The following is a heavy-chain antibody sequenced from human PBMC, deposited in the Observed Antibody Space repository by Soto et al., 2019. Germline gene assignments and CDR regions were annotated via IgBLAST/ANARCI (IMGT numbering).Heavy chain of an antibody. Sequence: APLKVSLKAFGYTFTRYAMHLVRQAPGQRLEWMGWINAGIGDTQYSQDFQGRVTITRDTSASTAYMELSSLRSEDTAVYYCARDFSMAVVAPGYWGQGTLVTVSS. J-gene: IGHJ4*02. V-gene: IGHV1-3*01. CDR3: ARDFSMAVVAPGY. D-gene: IGHD3-22*01. CDR2: INAGIGDT. CDR1: GYTFTRYA.